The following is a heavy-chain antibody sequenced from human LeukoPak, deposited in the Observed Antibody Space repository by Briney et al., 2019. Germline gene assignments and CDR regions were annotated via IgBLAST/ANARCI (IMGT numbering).Heavy chain of an antibody. CDR1: GGSISSYY. D-gene: IGHD4-23*01. J-gene: IGHJ4*02. V-gene: IGHV4-59*08. CDR3: ARHTTVVPPHYFDY. Sequence: PSETLSLTCTVSGGSISSYYWSWIRQPPGKGLEWIGYICYSGSTNYNPSLKSRVTISLDTSKNQISLKLSSVTAADTAVYYCARHTTVVPPHYFDYWGQGTLVTVSS. CDR2: ICYSGST.